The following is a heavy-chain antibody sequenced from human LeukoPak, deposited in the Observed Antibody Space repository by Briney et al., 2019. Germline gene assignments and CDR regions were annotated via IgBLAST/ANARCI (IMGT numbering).Heavy chain of an antibody. V-gene: IGHV3-48*04. D-gene: IGHD3-10*01. Sequence: HPGGSLRLSCAASGFTFSSYSMNWVRQAPGKGLEWISYISSSSSTIYYADSVKGRFTISRDNAKNSLYLQMNSLRAEDTAVYYCARVLSTDSPGGVIITSFDYWGQGTLVTVSS. CDR3: ARVLSTDSPGGVIITSFDY. J-gene: IGHJ4*02. CDR2: ISSSSSTI. CDR1: GFTFSSYS.